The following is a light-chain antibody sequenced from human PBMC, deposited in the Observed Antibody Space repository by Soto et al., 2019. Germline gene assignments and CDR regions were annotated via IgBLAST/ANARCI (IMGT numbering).Light chain of an antibody. J-gene: IGLJ2*01. CDR3: SSYTSSRTVV. Sequence: QSALTQPASVSGSPGQSITISCTGTSSDVGSYNYVSWYQQHPGKAPILMIYDVDSRPSGVSNRFSGSKSGNTASLTISGLQAEDESDYYCSSYTSSRTVVFGGGTKLTVL. V-gene: IGLV2-14*03. CDR2: DVD. CDR1: SSDVGSYNY.